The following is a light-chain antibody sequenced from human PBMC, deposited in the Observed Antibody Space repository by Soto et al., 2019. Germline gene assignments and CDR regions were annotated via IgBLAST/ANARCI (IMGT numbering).Light chain of an antibody. CDR2: GAS. V-gene: IGKV3-20*01. CDR3: QQYDSSPWT. CDR1: QDIRSNY. J-gene: IGKJ1*01. Sequence: ETVLTQSPGTLSLSPGERATLSCRASQDIRSNYLAWCRQTPGQAPRLLIYGASKRASGIADRFSGSGSGTDFTLIISRLEPEDFALYYCQQYDSSPWTFGQGTKVEIK.